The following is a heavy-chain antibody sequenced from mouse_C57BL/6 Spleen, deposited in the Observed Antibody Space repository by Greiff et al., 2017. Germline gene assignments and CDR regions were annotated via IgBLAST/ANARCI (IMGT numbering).Heavy chain of an antibody. V-gene: IGHV1-74*01. Sequence: VQLQQPGAELVKPGASVKVSCKASGYTFTSYWMHWVKQRTGQGLEWIGRIHPSDSDTNYNQKFKGKATLTVDKSSSTAYMQLSSLTSEDSAVYYCAIEGITTVVYFDYWGQGTTLTDSS. J-gene: IGHJ2*01. CDR1: GYTFTSYW. CDR3: AIEGITTVVYFDY. D-gene: IGHD1-1*01. CDR2: IHPSDSDT.